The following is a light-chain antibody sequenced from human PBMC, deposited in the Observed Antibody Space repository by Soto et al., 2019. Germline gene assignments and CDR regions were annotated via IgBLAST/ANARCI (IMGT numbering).Light chain of an antibody. CDR1: QSISSW. V-gene: IGKV1-5*03. CDR2: KAS. CDR3: QQYYSYPWT. J-gene: IGKJ1*01. Sequence: DIQMTQSPSTLSASVGARVTITCRASQSISSWLAWYQQKPGKVPNLLIYKASRLESGVPSRFSGSGSGTESTLTISSLQPDDFATYYCQQYYSYPWTFGQGTNVEIK.